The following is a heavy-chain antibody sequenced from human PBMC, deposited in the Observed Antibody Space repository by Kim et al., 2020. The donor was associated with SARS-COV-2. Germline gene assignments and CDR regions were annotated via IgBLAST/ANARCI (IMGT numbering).Heavy chain of an antibody. Sequence: GGSLRLSCAASGFTFSNAWMSWVRQAPGKGLEWVGRIKSKTDGGTTDYAAPVKGRFTISRDDSKNTLYLQMNSLKTEDTAVYYCTTDRTYYDFWSGYYIDYYYGMDVWGQGTTVTVSS. CDR1: GFTFSNAW. CDR3: TTDRTYYDFWSGYYIDYYYGMDV. J-gene: IGHJ6*02. D-gene: IGHD3-3*01. V-gene: IGHV3-15*01. CDR2: IKSKTDGGTT.